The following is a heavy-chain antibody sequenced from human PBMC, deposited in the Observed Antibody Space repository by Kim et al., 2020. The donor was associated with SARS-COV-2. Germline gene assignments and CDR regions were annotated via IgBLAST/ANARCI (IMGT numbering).Heavy chain of an antibody. J-gene: IGHJ4*02. CDR3: ARIRSLSYGDYGGLDY. V-gene: IGHV3-7*01. CDR1: GFTFSSYW. CDR2: IKQDGSEK. Sequence: GGSLRLSCAASGFTFSSYWMSWVRQAPGKGLEWVANIKQDGSEKYYVDSVKGRFTISRDNAKNSLYLQMNSLRAEVTAVYYCARIRSLSYGDYGGLDYWGQGTLVTVSS. D-gene: IGHD4-17*01.